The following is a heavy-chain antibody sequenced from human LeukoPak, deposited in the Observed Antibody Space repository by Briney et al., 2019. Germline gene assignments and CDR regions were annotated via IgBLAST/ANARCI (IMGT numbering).Heavy chain of an antibody. CDR3: ARGGITGTTRGPTRLNDAFDI. Sequence: ASVKVSCKASGYTFTSYGISWVRQAPGQGLEWMGWISAYNGNTNYAQKLQGRVTMTTDTSTSTAYMELRSLRSDDTAVYYCARGGITGTTRGPTRLNDAFDIWGQGTMVTVSS. J-gene: IGHJ3*02. CDR1: GYTFTSYG. D-gene: IGHD1-20*01. V-gene: IGHV1-18*01. CDR2: ISAYNGNT.